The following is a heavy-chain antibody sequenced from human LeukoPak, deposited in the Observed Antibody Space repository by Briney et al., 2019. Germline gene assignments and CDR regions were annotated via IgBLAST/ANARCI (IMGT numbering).Heavy chain of an antibody. V-gene: IGHV4-34*01. D-gene: IGHD6-19*01. CDR2: INHRGCT. J-gene: IGHJ5*02. Sequence: SETLSLTCAVYGGSFSDYYWTWVRQPPGKGLEWIGEINHRGCTHYNPSLKSRVTISVDTSKKQFSLKLSSVTAADTAVYYCALTISVAGSNWFDPWGQGTLVTVSS. CDR3: ALTISVAGSNWFDP. CDR1: GGSFSDYY.